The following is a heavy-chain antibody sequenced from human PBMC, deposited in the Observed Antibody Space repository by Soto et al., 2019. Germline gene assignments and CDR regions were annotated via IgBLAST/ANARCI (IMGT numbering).Heavy chain of an antibody. V-gene: IGHV1-3*01. D-gene: IGHD3-22*01. CDR3: ATIYDSRGGSQAFDI. Sequence: ASVKVSCKASGYTFTSYAMHWVRQAPGQRLEWMGWINAGNGNTKYSQKFQGRVTITRDTSASTAYMELSSLRSEDTAVYYCATIYDSRGGSQAFDICFQGTMVTVSS. J-gene: IGHJ3*02. CDR2: INAGNGNT. CDR1: GYTFTSYA.